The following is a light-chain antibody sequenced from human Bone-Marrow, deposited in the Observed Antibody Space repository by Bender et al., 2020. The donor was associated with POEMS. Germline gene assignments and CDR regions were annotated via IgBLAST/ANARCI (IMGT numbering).Light chain of an antibody. J-gene: IGLJ3*02. CDR3: QSYDNSLGGWV. V-gene: IGLV1-40*01. CDR1: SSNIGATFD. Sequence: QSVLTQPPSVSGVPGQRVTISCTGSSSNIGATFDVHWYQQFPGTAPKLLIYGNTNRPSGVPERFSASKSGTSASLAITGLQPEDEADYYCQSYDNSLGGWVFGGGTKLTVL. CDR2: GNT.